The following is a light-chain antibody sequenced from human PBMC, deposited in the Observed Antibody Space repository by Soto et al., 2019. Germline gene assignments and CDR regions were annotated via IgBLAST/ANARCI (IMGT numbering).Light chain of an antibody. CDR2: DVS. Sequence: QSALTQPASVSGSPGQSITISCTGTSSDVGGYNYVSWYQQHPGKAPKIMIYDVSNRHSGVSNRFSGSKSGNTASLTISGLQAEYEYDSFCSAYPRRRTLLSVFGTGTQLTVL. CDR3: SAYPRRRTLLSV. J-gene: IGLJ1*01. V-gene: IGLV2-14*01. CDR1: SSDVGGYNY.